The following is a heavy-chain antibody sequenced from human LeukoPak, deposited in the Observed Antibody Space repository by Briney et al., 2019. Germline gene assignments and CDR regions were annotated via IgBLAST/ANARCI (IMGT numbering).Heavy chain of an antibody. CDR1: GYTLTELS. CDR2: FDPEDGET. D-gene: IGHD6-6*01. V-gene: IGHV1-24*01. Sequence: ASVKVSCKVSGYTLTELSMHWVRQAPGKGLEWMGGFDPEDGETIYAQKSQGRVTITADKSTSTAYMELSSLRSEDTAVYYCAVEQLEPMRWFDPWGQGTLVTVSS. J-gene: IGHJ5*02. CDR3: AVEQLEPMRWFDP.